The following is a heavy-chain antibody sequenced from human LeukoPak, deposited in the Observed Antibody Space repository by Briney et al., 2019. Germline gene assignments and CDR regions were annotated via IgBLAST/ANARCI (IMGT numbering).Heavy chain of an antibody. CDR3: ARDAKLGELSYYYYIMDV. CDR2: LSYDGSKT. CDR1: GFTFRSYA. J-gene: IGHJ6*02. V-gene: IGHV3-30*04. Sequence: GGSLRLFCAASGFTFRSYAMHWVRQAPGKGLEWMALLSYDGSKTFHADSVKGRFTISRDNFKNTLYLQMNALRAEDTATYYCARDAKLGELSYYYYIMDVWSQGTTVTVPS. D-gene: IGHD3-10*02.